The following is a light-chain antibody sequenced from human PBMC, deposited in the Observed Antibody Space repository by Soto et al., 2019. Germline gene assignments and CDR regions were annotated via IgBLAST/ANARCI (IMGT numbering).Light chain of an antibody. CDR1: QSVLYSSDNKNY. J-gene: IGKJ5*01. Sequence: DIVMTQSPDSLAVSLGERATINCKSSQSVLYSSDNKNYLAWYQQKPGQPPKLLIYWASTRESGVPDRFSGSGSGRDFTLTISSLQAEDVAVYYWQQYYSKPITLGQVTRLETK. CDR3: QQYYSKPIT. V-gene: IGKV4-1*01. CDR2: WAS.